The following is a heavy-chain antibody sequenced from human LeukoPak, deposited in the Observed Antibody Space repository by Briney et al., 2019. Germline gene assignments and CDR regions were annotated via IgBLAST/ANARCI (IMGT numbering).Heavy chain of an antibody. CDR3: AKANYYDSSGSTY. Sequence: GGSLRLSCAASGFTFSSYAMSWVRQAPGKGLEWVSAISGSGGSTYYADSVKGRFTISRDNSKNALNLQMNSLRAEDTAVYYCAKANYYDSSGSTYWGQGTLVTVSS. CDR2: ISGSGGST. D-gene: IGHD3-22*01. CDR1: GFTFSSYA. J-gene: IGHJ4*02. V-gene: IGHV3-23*01.